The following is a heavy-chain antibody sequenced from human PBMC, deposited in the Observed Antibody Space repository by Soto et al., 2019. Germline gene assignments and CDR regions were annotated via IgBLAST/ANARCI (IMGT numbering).Heavy chain of an antibody. D-gene: IGHD6-13*01. CDR3: ARVCRGCSSSSGGYFDY. CDR1: GFTFSSYA. J-gene: IGHJ4*02. V-gene: IGHV3-30-3*01. Sequence: QVQLVESGGGVVQPGRSLRLSCAASGFTFSSYAMHWVRQAPGKGLEWVAVISYDGSNKYYADSVKGRFTISRDNSKNTLYLQMNSLRAEDTAVYYCARVCRGCSSSSGGYFDYRGQGTLVTVSS. CDR2: ISYDGSNK.